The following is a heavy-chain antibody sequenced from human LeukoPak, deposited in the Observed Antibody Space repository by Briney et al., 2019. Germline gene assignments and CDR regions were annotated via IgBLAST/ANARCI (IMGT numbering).Heavy chain of an antibody. J-gene: IGHJ4*02. Sequence: SETLSLTCAVYGGSFSGYYWSWIRQPPGKGLEWIGEINHSGSTYYNPSLKSRVTISVDTSKNQFSLKLSSVTAADTAVYYCARDRYYYDSSGYYYFDYWGQGTLVTVSS. D-gene: IGHD3-22*01. CDR1: GGSFSGYY. CDR3: ARDRYYYDSSGYYYFDY. V-gene: IGHV4-34*01. CDR2: INHSGST.